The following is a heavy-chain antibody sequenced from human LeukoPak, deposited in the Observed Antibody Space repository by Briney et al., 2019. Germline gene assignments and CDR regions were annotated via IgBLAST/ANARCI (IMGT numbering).Heavy chain of an antibody. J-gene: IGHJ3*02. CDR2: INRNGNT. CDR3: ARLPRLGYSSSLDAFDI. Sequence: SETLSLTCAISDEPFSGYYWGWIRQPPGKGLELIGEINRNGNTDYNPSLKSRVTISVDTSKNQFSLKLSSVTAADTAVYYCARLPRLGYSSSLDAFDIWGQGTMVTVSS. D-gene: IGHD6-13*01. CDR1: DEPFSGYY. V-gene: IGHV4-34*01.